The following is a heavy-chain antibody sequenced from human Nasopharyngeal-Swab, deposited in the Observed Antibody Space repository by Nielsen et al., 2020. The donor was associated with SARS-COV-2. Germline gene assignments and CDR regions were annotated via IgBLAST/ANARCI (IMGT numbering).Heavy chain of an antibody. CDR1: GYTFTSYA. D-gene: IGHD3-9*01. CDR3: ARAMNDYDILTGYYPADYYYYGMDV. V-gene: IGHV7-4-1*02. J-gene: IGHJ6*02. Sequence: ASVKVSCKASGYTFTSYAMNWVRQAPGQGLEWMGWINTNTGNPTYAQGFTGRFVFSLDTSVSPAYLQISSLKAEDTAVYYCARAMNDYDILTGYYPADYYYYGMDVWGQGTTVTVSS. CDR2: INTNTGNP.